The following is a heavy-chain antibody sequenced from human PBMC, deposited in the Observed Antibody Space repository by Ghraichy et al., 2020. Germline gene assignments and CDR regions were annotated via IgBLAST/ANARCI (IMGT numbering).Heavy chain of an antibody. Sequence: GGSLRLSCAGSGFIFSNYAMSWVRQAPGKGLEWVSSISGSGDNTYYADSVKGRFTISRDNSKNTLYLQMNSLRAEDTAVYYCAKDRFRPAGRDDYWGQGTLVTVSS. CDR3: AKDRFRPAGRDDY. D-gene: IGHD1-14*01. J-gene: IGHJ4*02. V-gene: IGHV3-23*01. CDR1: GFIFSNYA. CDR2: ISGSGDNT.